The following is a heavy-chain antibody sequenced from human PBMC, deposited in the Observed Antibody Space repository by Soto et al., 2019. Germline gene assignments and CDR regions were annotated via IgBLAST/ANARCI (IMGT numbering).Heavy chain of an antibody. Sequence: SGPTLVNPTQTLTLTCTFSGFSLSTSGMCVSWIRQPPGKALERLALIDWDDDKYYSTSLKTRLTISKDTSKNQVVLTMTNMDPVDTATYYCARIRAGTTPHAFDIWGQGTMVTVSS. J-gene: IGHJ3*02. CDR3: ARIRAGTTPHAFDI. CDR2: IDWDDDK. D-gene: IGHD1-7*01. V-gene: IGHV2-70*01. CDR1: GFSLSTSGMC.